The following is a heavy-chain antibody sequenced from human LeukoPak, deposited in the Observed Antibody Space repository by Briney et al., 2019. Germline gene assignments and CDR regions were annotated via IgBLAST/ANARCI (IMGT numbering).Heavy chain of an antibody. CDR3: ARHRSRRITMIVPRNNWFDP. D-gene: IGHD3-22*01. V-gene: IGHV1-8*03. CDR2: MNPNSGNT. J-gene: IGHJ5*02. CDR1: GYTFTSYD. Sequence: GASVKVSCKASGYTFTSYDINWVRQATGQGLEWMGWMNPNSGNTGYAQKFQGRVTITRNTSISTAYMELSSLRSEDTAVYYCARHRSRRITMIVPRNNWFDPWGQGTLVTVSS.